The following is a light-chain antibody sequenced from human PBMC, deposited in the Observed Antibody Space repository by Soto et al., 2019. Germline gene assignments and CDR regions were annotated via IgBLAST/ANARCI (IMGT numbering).Light chain of an antibody. Sequence: ESVLTQSPGTLSLSPGEKATLSCRASQSVSSSYLAWYQQKPGQAPRLLIYGASSRATGIPDRFRGSGSGTDFTLTVSRLEPEEFAVYYCQQFGSSSWTFGQGTKVEIK. V-gene: IGKV3-20*01. CDR1: QSVSSSY. CDR2: GAS. CDR3: QQFGSSSWT. J-gene: IGKJ1*01.